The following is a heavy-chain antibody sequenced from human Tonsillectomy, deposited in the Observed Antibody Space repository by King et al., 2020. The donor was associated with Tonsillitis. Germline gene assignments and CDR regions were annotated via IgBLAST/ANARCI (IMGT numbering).Heavy chain of an antibody. CDR1: GGSISSYY. V-gene: IGHV4-4*07. D-gene: IGHD1-26*01. J-gene: IGHJ4*02. Sequence: QLQESGPGLVKPSETLSLTCTVSGGSISSYYWSWIRQPAGKGLEWIGRIYTSGSTNCNPSLKSRVTMSLDTSKNHCSLRLTSVTAADTAVYYCARDLRYSGSYFPDSWGQGTLVTVSS. CDR3: ARDLRYSGSYFPDS. CDR2: IYTSGST.